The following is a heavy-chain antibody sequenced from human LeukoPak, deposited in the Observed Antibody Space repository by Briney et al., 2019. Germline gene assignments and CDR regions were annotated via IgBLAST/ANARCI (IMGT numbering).Heavy chain of an antibody. CDR3: ARTVSLVQLERSFDY. D-gene: IGHD1-1*01. V-gene: IGHV4-34*01. Sequence: SETLSLTCAVYGGSFSGYYWSWIRQPPGKGLEWIGEINHSGSTNYNPSLKSRVTISVDTSKNQFSLKLSSVTAADTAVCYCARTVSLVQLERSFDYWGQGTLVTVSS. J-gene: IGHJ4*02. CDR2: INHSGST. CDR1: GGSFSGYY.